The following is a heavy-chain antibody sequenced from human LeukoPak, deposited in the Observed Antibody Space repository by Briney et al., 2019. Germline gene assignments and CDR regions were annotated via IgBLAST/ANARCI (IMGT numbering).Heavy chain of an antibody. CDR1: GGSISSYY. CDR2: IYYSGST. J-gene: IGHJ3*02. D-gene: IGHD3-22*01. V-gene: IGHV4-59*01. CDR3: ARGGITMIEGYAFDI. Sequence: SETLSLTCTVSGGSISSYYWSWIRQPPGKGLEWIGYIYYSGSTNYNPSLKSRVTISVDTSKNQFSLKLSSVTAADTAVYYCARGGITMIEGYAFDIWGQGTMVTVSS.